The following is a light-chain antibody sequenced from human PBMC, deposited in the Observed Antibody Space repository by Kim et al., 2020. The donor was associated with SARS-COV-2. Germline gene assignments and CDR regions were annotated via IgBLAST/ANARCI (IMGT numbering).Light chain of an antibody. CDR2: GAS. CDR1: RTLLYGPDYENT. CDR3: QQYYSTPTWT. V-gene: IGKV4-1*01. Sequence: DIVLTQSPASLAVSLGERATMTCKSSRTLLYGPDYENTLAWYQQKPGQPPKLLIYGASTRESGVPDRFRGSGSGTDFTLTISSLQAEDVAVYYCQQYYSTPTWTFGQGTKVDIK. J-gene: IGKJ1*01.